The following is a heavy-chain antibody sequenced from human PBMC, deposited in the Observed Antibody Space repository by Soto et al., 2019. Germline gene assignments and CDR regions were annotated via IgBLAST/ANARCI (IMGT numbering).Heavy chain of an antibody. CDR1: GGSISSSSYY. J-gene: IGHJ4*02. V-gene: IGHV4-39*01. CDR2: IYYSGST. CDR3: ARHTGSSWYEFDY. Sequence: QLQLQESGPGLVKPSETLSLTCTVSGGSISSSSYYWGWIRQPPGKGLEWIGSIYYSGSTYYNPSLKCRVTISVDTSKNQFSLKLSSVTAADTAVYYCARHTGSSWYEFDYWGQGTLVTVSS. D-gene: IGHD6-13*01.